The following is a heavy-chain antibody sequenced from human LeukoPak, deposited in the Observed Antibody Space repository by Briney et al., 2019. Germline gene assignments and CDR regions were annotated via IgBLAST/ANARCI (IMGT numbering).Heavy chain of an antibody. Sequence: GGSLRLSCAASGFTFSSYTMNWVRQAPGKGLEWVSSISSSSSYIYYADSVKGRFTISRHNSKNTLYLQMNSLRAEDTAVYYCARDRMVRGVTVTKQYYYYGMDVWGQGTTVTVSS. V-gene: IGHV3-21*04. CDR2: ISSSSSYI. CDR1: GFTFSSYT. J-gene: IGHJ6*02. CDR3: ARDRMVRGVTVTKQYYYYGMDV. D-gene: IGHD3-10*01.